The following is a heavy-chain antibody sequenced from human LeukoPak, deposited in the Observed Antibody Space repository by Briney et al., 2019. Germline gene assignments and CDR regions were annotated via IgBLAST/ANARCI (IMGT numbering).Heavy chain of an antibody. V-gene: IGHV4-59*08. Sequence: SETLSLTCTVSGGSISTYYWSWIRQPPGKGLQWIGYMYNSGSTNYNPSLKSRVTISVDTSKNQFSLKLSSVTAADTAVYYCARHKDYYYSYMDVWGKGTTVTISS. J-gene: IGHJ6*03. CDR3: ARHKDYYYSYMDV. CDR2: MYNSGST. CDR1: GGSISTYY.